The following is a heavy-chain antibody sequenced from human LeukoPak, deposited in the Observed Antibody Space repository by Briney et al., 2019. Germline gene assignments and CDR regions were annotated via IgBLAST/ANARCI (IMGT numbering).Heavy chain of an antibody. V-gene: IGHV3-66*01. Sequence: PGGSLRLSCAGSGFTVSSNYMSWVRQAPGKGLEWVSVIYSGGATYYADSVKGRFTISRDNSKNTLYLQMNSLTAEGTAVYYCARSSSNWGQGTLVTVSS. CDR2: IYSGGAT. D-gene: IGHD6-6*01. CDR3: ARSSSN. J-gene: IGHJ4*02. CDR1: GFTVSSNY.